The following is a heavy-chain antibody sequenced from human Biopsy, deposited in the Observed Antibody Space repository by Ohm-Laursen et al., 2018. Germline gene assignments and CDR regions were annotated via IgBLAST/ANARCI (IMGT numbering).Heavy chain of an antibody. CDR1: GATFSNYA. CDR2: INPMFGTA. CDR3: ARGEVTFGELIVSLDS. J-gene: IGHJ4*02. Sequence: SSVKVSCKASGATFSNYAINWLRQAPGQGLEWMGGINPMFGTAKYAQRFQGRVTITADKSTSTAYMELSSLRSEDTAVYYCARGEVTFGELIVSLDSWGQGTLVTVSS. D-gene: IGHD3-16*02. V-gene: IGHV1-69*06.